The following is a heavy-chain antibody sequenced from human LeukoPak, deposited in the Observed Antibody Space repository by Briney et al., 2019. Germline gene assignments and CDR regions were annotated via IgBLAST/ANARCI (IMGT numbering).Heavy chain of an antibody. Sequence: PSETLSLTCAVYGGSSSGYYWSWIRQPPGKGLEWIGEINHSGSTNYNPSLKSRVTISVDTSKNQFSLKLSSVTAADTAVYYYALTVDYDSSGYYYEVQHWGQGTLVTVSS. CDR3: ALTVDYDSSGYYYEVQH. J-gene: IGHJ1*01. D-gene: IGHD3-22*01. V-gene: IGHV4-34*01. CDR2: INHSGST. CDR1: GGSSSGYY.